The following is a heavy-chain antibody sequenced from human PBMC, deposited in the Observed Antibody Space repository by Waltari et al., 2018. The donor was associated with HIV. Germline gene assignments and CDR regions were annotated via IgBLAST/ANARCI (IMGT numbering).Heavy chain of an antibody. CDR3: ARLKDIVVVTSLSAFDY. CDR1: GYTFTNYW. CDR2: TYPGESDT. Sequence: EVQLVQSGPEVKKPGESLKISCKVSGYTFTNYWIGWARQMPGKGLDCVGQTYPGESDTTYSPSFQGQVTIAADKSITTAYLQWSSLKASDTAMYYCARLKDIVVVTSLSAFDYWGQGTLVTVSS. D-gene: IGHD2-15*01. J-gene: IGHJ4*02. V-gene: IGHV5-51*01.